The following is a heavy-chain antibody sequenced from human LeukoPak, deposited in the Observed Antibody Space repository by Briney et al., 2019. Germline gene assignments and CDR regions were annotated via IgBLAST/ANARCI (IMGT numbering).Heavy chain of an antibody. CDR1: GGSFSSYY. CDR3: ARRGYCSGGSCYPSGWFDP. Sequence: SETLSLTCAVYGGSFSSYYWGWIRQPPGKGLEWIGSIYYSGSTYYNPSLKSRVTISVDTSKNQFSLKLSSVTAADTAVYYCARRGYCSGGSCYPSGWFDPWGQGTLVTVSS. J-gene: IGHJ5*02. D-gene: IGHD2-15*01. CDR2: IYYSGST. V-gene: IGHV4-39*07.